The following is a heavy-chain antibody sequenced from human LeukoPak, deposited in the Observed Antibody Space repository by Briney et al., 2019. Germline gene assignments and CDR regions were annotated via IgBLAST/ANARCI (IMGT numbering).Heavy chain of an antibody. V-gene: IGHV3-23*01. D-gene: IGHD6-13*01. CDR3: ARHGSWSFDY. CDR2: ITSGSGSNV. J-gene: IGHJ4*02. Sequence: PGGSLRLSRAASGFTFSSHAMSWVRQAPGKGLEWVSAITSGSGSNVYYTDSLKGRFTISRDNSKNTLYLHMNSLRAEDTAVYYCARHGSWSFDYWGQGTLLTVSA. CDR1: GFTFSSHA.